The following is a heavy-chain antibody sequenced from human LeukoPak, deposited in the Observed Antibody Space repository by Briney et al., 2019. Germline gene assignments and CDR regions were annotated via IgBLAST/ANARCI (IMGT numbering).Heavy chain of an antibody. CDR3: ARGSNDYVWGSYRYLALYYFDY. CDR2: INHSGST. CDR1: GGSFSGYY. Sequence: PAETLSLTCAVYGGSFSGYYWSWIRQPPGKGLEWIGEINHSGSTNYNPSLNSRVTISVDTSKNQFSLKLSSVTAADTAVYYCARGSNDYVWGSYRYLALYYFDYWGQGTLVTVSS. J-gene: IGHJ4*02. D-gene: IGHD3-16*02. V-gene: IGHV4-34*01.